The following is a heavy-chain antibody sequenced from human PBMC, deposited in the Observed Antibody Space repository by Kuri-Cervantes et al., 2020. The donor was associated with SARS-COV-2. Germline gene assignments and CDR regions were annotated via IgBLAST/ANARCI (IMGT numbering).Heavy chain of an antibody. CDR3: ARVTKLTGGYSGYDARGLDAFDI. J-gene: IGHJ3*02. Sequence: ASVKVSCKASGYTFTSYGISWVRQAPGQGLEWMGWISAYNGNTNYAQKLQGRVTMTTDTSTSTAYMELRSLRSDDTAVYYCARVTKLTGGYSGYDARGLDAFDIWGQGTMVTVSS. CDR2: ISAYNGNT. D-gene: IGHD5-12*01. CDR1: GYTFTSYG. V-gene: IGHV1-18*01.